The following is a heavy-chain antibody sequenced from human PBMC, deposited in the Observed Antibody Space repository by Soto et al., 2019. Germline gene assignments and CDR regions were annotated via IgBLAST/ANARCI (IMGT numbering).Heavy chain of an antibody. J-gene: IGHJ6*02. CDR3: AKCQPVSYYSDYYHYNGVDV. V-gene: IGHV3-23*01. CDR2: ISGSGGST. D-gene: IGHD1-26*01. CDR1: GFTFSSYA. Sequence: GGSLRLSCAASGFTFSSYAMSWVRQAPGKGLEWVSAISGSGGSTYYTDSVKGRFTISRDNSKNTLYLQMNSLRAEDTAVYYCAKCQPVSYYSDYYHYNGVDVWGQGNTVTFSS.